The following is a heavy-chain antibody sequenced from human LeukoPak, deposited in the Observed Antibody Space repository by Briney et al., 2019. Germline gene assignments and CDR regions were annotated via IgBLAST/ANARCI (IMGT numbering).Heavy chain of an antibody. Sequence: TGGSLRLSCAASGFTFSSYGMHWVRQAPGKGLEWVAVIWYDGKNKYYADSVKGRFTIPRDNSKNTLYLQMNSLRAEDTAVYYCARSTSSEYDIYHFDYWGQGTLVTVSS. V-gene: IGHV3-33*01. CDR2: IWYDGKNK. CDR1: GFTFSSYG. CDR3: ARSTSSEYDIYHFDY. J-gene: IGHJ4*02. D-gene: IGHD3-9*01.